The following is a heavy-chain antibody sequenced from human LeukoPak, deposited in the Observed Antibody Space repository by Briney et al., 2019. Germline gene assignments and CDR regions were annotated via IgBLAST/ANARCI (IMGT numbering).Heavy chain of an antibody. D-gene: IGHD3-22*01. CDR2: IRAVGRDT. CDR1: GFPYSTHA. CDR3: AKKFYHVSHGYYAFDI. Sequence: LPGGPLRLSCAASGFPYSTHAMSWVRQAPGKGLEWVSAIRAVGRDTCYTVSVKVRFTISSDNYMNILYLQINSLRAEDTALYYCAKKFYHVSHGYYAFDIWGQGTMVTVSS. V-gene: IGHV3-23*01. J-gene: IGHJ3*02.